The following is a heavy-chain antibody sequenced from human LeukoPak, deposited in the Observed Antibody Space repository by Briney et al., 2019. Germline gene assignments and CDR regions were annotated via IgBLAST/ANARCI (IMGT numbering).Heavy chain of an antibody. J-gene: IGHJ3*02. Sequence: GGSLRLSCVASGFDFSAFAISWVRQAPGKGLEWVSAVSGSGGRTYYADYVRGRFTISRDNSKKTVFLQMDSLRADDPAIYYCAKGGAAMTDAPHGDVVTTTLDGFDIWGQGTMVTVSS. CDR2: VSGSGGRT. CDR1: GFDFSAFA. V-gene: IGHV3-23*01. D-gene: IGHD2-21*02. CDR3: AKGGAAMTDAPHGDVVTTTLDGFDI.